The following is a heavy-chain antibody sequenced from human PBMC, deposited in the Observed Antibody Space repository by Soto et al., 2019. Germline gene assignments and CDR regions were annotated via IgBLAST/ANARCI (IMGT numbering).Heavy chain of an antibody. J-gene: IGHJ6*02. CDR3: AIHSRKYYYGMDV. V-gene: IGHV1-8*01. CDR2: MNPNSGNT. CDR1: GYTFTSYD. Sequence: ASVKVSCKASGYTFTSYDSNWVRQATAQGLEWMGWMNPNSGNTGYAQKFQGRVTITRNTSISTAYMELSSLRSEDTAVYYCAIHSRKYYYGMDVWGQGTTVTVSS. D-gene: IGHD6-13*01.